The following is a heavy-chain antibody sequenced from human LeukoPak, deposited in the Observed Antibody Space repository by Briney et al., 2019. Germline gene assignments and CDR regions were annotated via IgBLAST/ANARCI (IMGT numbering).Heavy chain of an antibody. J-gene: IGHJ4*02. CDR1: GFTFSSYG. D-gene: IGHD1-26*01. V-gene: IGHV3-23*01. Sequence: GGSLRLSCAASGFTFSSYGMSWVRQAPGKGLEWVSAISASGGSTYYADSVKGRFTISRDNSKNTLYLQMNSLRAEDTAVYYCAKGLRKLIVGSTEYYFDYWGQGTLVTVSS. CDR3: AKGLRKLIVGSTEYYFDY. CDR2: ISASGGST.